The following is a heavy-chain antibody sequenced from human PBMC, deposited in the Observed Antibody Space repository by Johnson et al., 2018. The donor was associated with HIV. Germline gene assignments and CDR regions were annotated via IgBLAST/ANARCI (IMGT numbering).Heavy chain of an antibody. Sequence: EVQLVESGGGLVQPGRSLRLSCAASGFTFDDYAMHWVRQAPGKGLEWVSGISWNSGSIGYADSVKGRFTISRDNAKNSLYLQMNSLRAEDTALYYGAKDGVFRSGTLFPDALDIWGQGTMVTVSS. CDR3: AKDGVFRSGTLFPDALDI. D-gene: IGHD3-3*01. J-gene: IGHJ3*02. CDR2: ISWNSGSI. CDR1: GFTFDDYA. V-gene: IGHV3-9*01.